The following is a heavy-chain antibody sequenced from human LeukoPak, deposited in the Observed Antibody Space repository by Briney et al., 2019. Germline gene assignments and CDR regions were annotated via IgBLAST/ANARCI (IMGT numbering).Heavy chain of an antibody. V-gene: IGHV3-74*01. CDR1: GFTFSSYW. D-gene: IGHD3/OR15-3a*01. CDR3: ARDQYDTWSRRGNFDS. Sequence: GGSLRLSCAASGFTFSSYWMNWVRQAPGKGLVWVSRIASDGSSTTYADSVKGRFTISRDNTKNSLYLQMNSLRAEDTAVFYCARDQYDTWSRRGNFDSWGQGTLVIVSS. J-gene: IGHJ4*02. CDR2: IASDGSST.